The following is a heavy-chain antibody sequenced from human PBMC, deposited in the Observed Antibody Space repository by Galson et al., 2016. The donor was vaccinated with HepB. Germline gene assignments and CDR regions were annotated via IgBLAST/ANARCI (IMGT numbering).Heavy chain of an antibody. V-gene: IGHV1-18*04. Sequence: SVKVSCKASGYTFTSYGISWVRQAPGQGLEWMGWISGYNGDTIYAQRLQGRVTMTTDTSTSTAYMELRSLRSDDTAVYYSAKTTYCDVGGCYNSYSLDVWGQGTTVTVSS. J-gene: IGHJ6*02. CDR2: ISGYNGDT. D-gene: IGHD2-15*01. CDR1: GYTFTSYG. CDR3: AKTTYCDVGGCYNSYSLDV.